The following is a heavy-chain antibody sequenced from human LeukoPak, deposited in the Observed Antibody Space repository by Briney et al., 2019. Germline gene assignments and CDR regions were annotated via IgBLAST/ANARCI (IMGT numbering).Heavy chain of an antibody. CDR3: ARDHRADYYGSGSYYNHDAFDI. CDR2: ISSSSSYI. CDR1: GFTFSSYS. Sequence: PGGFLRLSCAASGFTFSSYSMNWVRQAPGKGLEWVSSISSSSSYIYYADSVKGRFTISRDNAKNSLYLQMNSLRAEDTAVYYCARDHRADYYGSGSYYNHDAFDIWGQGTMVTVSS. V-gene: IGHV3-21*01. J-gene: IGHJ3*02. D-gene: IGHD3-10*01.